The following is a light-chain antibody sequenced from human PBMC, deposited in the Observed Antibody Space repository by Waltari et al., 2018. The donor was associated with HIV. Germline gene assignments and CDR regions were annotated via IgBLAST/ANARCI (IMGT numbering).Light chain of an antibody. J-gene: IGLJ3*02. CDR3: QTWGTGMV. CDR1: SGHSRYA. CDR2: LNSDGIH. V-gene: IGLV4-69*01. Sequence: QLVLTQSPSASASLGASVKLTCTLSSGHSRYAIAWHQQQPEKGPRYLMKLNSDGIHSKGDGIPDRFSGSSSGAERYLTISSLQSEDEADYYCQTWGTGMVFGGGTKLTVL.